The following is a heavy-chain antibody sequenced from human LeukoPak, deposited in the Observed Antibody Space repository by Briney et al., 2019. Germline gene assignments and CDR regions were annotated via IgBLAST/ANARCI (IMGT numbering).Heavy chain of an antibody. CDR1: GFIVSSNY. D-gene: IGHD6-6*01. CDR3: ASGIVSSSPDN. J-gene: IGHJ4*02. V-gene: IGHV3-53*04. Sequence: GGSLRLSYAASGFIVSSNYMSCLRQAPGKGLEWVSVIYSGGSTYYADSVKGRFTISRHNSKNTLYLQMNSLRAEDTAVYYCASGIVSSSPDNWCQGTLVTVSS. CDR2: IYSGGST.